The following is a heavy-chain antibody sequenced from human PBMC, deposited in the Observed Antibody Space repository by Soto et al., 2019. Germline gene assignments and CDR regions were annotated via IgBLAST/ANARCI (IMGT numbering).Heavy chain of an antibody. D-gene: IGHD6-19*01. J-gene: IGHJ1*01. CDR2: ISTYNGNT. CDR3: ARDNGQWLVYD. CDR1: GYIFTSHG. V-gene: IGHV1-18*01. Sequence: QVQLVQSGAEVKKPGASVKVSCKDSGYIFTSHGISWVRQAPGQGLEWMGRISTYNGNTKYAQKLQGRVTMTTGTSASIAYMDLRSLRPDDTAVYYCARDNGQWLVYDLGQGILVTVSS.